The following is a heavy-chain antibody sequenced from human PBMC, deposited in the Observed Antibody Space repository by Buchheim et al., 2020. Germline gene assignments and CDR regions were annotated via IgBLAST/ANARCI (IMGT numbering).Heavy chain of an antibody. D-gene: IGHD3-10*01. V-gene: IGHV3-7*01. J-gene: IGHJ6*03. CDR1: GFIFSSDW. CDR3: ARKGGAYYYGSGSGDYYMDV. Sequence: EVQLVESGGGLVQPGGSLRLFCEAFGFIFSSDWMSRVRQAPGKGLVWVANIKQDGSEKYYVASVKGRFTISRDHAKNSLYLQMNVPGTDDSAVYYCARKGGAYYYGSGSGDYYMDVWGKRTT. CDR2: IKQDGSEK.